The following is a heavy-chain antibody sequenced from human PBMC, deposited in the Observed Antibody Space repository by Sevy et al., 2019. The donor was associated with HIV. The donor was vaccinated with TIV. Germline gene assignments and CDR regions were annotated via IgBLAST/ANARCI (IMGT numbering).Heavy chain of an antibody. V-gene: IGHV4-59*13. CDR3: AKVTYYYDSRGYPNYYFDY. D-gene: IGHD3-22*01. Sequence: SETLSLTCTASGGSITSYYWSWIRQPPGNGLEWIGHIYNNGNTNYNPSLGSRVTISVDRSKNQFSLKLSSVTAADTAVYYCAKVTYYYDSRGYPNYYFDYWGQGTLVTVSS. CDR1: GGSITSYY. J-gene: IGHJ4*02. CDR2: IYNNGNT.